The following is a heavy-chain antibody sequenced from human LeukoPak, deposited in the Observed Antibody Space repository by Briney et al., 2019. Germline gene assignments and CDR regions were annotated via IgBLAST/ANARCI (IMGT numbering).Heavy chain of an antibody. CDR1: GYTFTNYA. CDR3: ARGLWGGSGWYYLDH. V-gene: IGHV1-3*01. Sequence: ASVKVSCKASGYTFTNYAIHWVRQAPGQRLEWMGWVNCGNGHTKYSQKFQGRFTLTRDPSASTAYMELSSLRAEDTTVYYCARGLWGGSGWYYLDHWGQGIVVTVSS. CDR2: VNCGNGHT. D-gene: IGHD6-19*01. J-gene: IGHJ4*02.